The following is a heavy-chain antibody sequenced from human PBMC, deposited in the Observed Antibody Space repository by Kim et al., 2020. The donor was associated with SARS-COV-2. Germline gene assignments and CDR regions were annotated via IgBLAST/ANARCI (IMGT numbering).Heavy chain of an antibody. CDR1: GFTFSSYA. CDR3: AKTTDIVVVPAYGMDV. J-gene: IGHJ6*02. V-gene: IGHV3-23*01. Sequence: GGSLRLSCAASGFTFSSYAMSWVRQAPGKGLEWVSAISGSGGSTYYADSVKGRFTISRDNSKNTLYLQMNSLGAEDTAVYYCAKTTDIVVVPAYGMDVWGQGTTVTVSS. CDR2: ISGSGGST. D-gene: IGHD2-2*01.